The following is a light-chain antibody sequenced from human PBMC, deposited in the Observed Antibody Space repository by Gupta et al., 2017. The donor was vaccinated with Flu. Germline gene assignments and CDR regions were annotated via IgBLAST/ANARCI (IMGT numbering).Light chain of an antibody. CDR3: SSDTNSSTRV. J-gene: IGLJ3*02. V-gene: IGLV2-14*01. CDR2: EVR. Sequence: QSALTQPASVPGSPGQSITITCTGTSSDVGGYNYVTWYQQHPGKAPKLMIYEVRNRPSGVSDRFSGSKAGNTASLTISGLQAEDEADYYCSSDTNSSTRVFGGGTKLTVL. CDR1: SSDVGGYNY.